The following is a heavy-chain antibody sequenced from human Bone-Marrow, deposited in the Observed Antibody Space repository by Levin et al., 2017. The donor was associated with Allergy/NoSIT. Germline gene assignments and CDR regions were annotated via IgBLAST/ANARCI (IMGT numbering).Heavy chain of an antibody. CDR1: GFTFSSYG. Sequence: GESLKISCAASGFTFSSYGMHWVRQAPGKGLEWVAVISYDGSNKYYADSVKGRFTISRANSKNTLYLQMNSLRAEDTAVYDCAKTRRYSSGRGVFNFDAFDSWGQGTMVTVSS. CDR2: ISYDGSNK. V-gene: IGHV3-30*18. D-gene: IGHD6-19*01. J-gene: IGHJ3*02. CDR3: AKTRRYSSGRGVFNFDAFDS.